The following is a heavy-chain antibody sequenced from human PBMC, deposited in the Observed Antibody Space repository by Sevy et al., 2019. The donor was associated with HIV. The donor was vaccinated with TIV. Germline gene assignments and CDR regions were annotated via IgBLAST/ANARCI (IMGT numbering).Heavy chain of an antibody. Sequence: GGSLRLSCAASGFTFSSYSMNWVRQAPGKGLEWVSYISSSSSTIYYADSVKGRFTISRDNAKNSLYLQMNSLRAEDTAVYYCARDGVVTYYYYYGMDVWGQGTTVTVSS. V-gene: IGHV3-48*01. D-gene: IGHD3-3*01. J-gene: IGHJ6*02. CDR2: ISSSSSTI. CDR3: ARDGVVTYYYYYGMDV. CDR1: GFTFSSYS.